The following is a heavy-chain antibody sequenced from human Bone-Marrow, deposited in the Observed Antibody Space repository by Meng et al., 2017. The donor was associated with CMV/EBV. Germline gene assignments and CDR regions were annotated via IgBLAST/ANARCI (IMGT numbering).Heavy chain of an antibody. CDR2: ISSSSSYI. Sequence: GGSLRLSCAASGFTFSRSTMNWVRQAPGKGLEWVSSISSSSSYIYYADSVKGRFTISRDNAKNSLYRQMNSLRAEDTAVYYCASGWGENWGLYYYYYGMDVWGQGTTVTVSS. J-gene: IGHJ6*02. CDR3: ASGWGENWGLYYYYYGMDV. D-gene: IGHD7-27*01. CDR1: GFTFSRST. V-gene: IGHV3-21*01.